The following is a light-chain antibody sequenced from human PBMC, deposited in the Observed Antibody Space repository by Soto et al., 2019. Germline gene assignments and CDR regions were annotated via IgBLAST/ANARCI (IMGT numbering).Light chain of an antibody. J-gene: IGKJ1*01. CDR3: QQYGSSPEWT. CDR2: AAS. Sequence: EVVLTQSPGTLSLSLGERATVSCRASQSVGSSYLAWYQQKPGQAPRLLIYAASSRATGIPDRFSGSGSGTDFTLTISRLEPEDFAVYYCQQYGSSPEWTFGQGTKVEIK. CDR1: QSVGSSY. V-gene: IGKV3-20*01.